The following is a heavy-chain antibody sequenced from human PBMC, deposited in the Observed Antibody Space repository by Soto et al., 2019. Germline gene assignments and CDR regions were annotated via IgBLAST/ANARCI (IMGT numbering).Heavy chain of an antibody. CDR3: ARGRLVPAVNFDY. D-gene: IGHD2-2*01. CDR1: GGSISSGGYY. Sequence: SETLSLTCTVSGGSISSGGYYWSWIRQHPGKCLEWIGYIYYSGSTYYNPSLKSRVTISVDTSKNQFSLKLSSVTAADTAVYYCARGRLVPAVNFDYWGLGTLVTVSS. CDR2: IYYSGST. V-gene: IGHV4-31*03. J-gene: IGHJ4*02.